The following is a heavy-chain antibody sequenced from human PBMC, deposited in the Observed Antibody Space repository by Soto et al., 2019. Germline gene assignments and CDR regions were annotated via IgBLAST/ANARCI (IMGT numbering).Heavy chain of an antibody. CDR2: VYWDETK. J-gene: IGHJ4*02. Sequence: QITLKESGPTLVKPTQTLTLTCTFSGFSLSTSGVGVGWIRQPPGKALEWLAVVYWDETKHYSPSPKSRLTLTKYTSKTQVVLTMTNMDAVATATYFCAHKGYGDYARDYWGQGTLVTVSS. D-gene: IGHD4-17*01. V-gene: IGHV2-5*02. CDR1: GFSLSTSGVG. CDR3: AHKGYGDYARDY.